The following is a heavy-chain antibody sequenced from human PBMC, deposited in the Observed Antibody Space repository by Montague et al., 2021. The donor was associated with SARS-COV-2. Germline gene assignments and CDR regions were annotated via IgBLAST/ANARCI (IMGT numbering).Heavy chain of an antibody. J-gene: IGHJ6*03. CDR3: ARGRAARSITIFGVVNPAIRYYYYMDV. CDR1: GGSLSGYY. V-gene: IGHV4-34*01. CDR2: INDSGST. D-gene: IGHD3-3*01. Sequence: SETLSLTCAVYGGSLSGYYWSWIRQPPGKGLERIGEINDSGSTYYNPSRKSRVTISVDTSKNQFSLKLSSVTAADTAVYYCARGRAARSITIFGVVNPAIRYYYYMDVWGKGTTVTVSS.